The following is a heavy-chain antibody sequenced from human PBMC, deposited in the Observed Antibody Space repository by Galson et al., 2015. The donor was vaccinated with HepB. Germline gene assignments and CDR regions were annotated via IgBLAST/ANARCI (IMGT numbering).Heavy chain of an antibody. D-gene: IGHD2-2*02. V-gene: IGHV1-18*01. J-gene: IGHJ4*02. CDR1: GYTFTSYG. Sequence: SVKVSCKASGYTFTSYGISWVRQAPGQGLEWMGWISAYNGNTNYAQKLQGRVTMTTDTSTSTAYMELRSLRSDDTAVYYCARVIVVVPAAIPPDFDYWGQGTLVTVSS. CDR3: ARVIVVVPAAIPPDFDY. CDR2: ISAYNGNT.